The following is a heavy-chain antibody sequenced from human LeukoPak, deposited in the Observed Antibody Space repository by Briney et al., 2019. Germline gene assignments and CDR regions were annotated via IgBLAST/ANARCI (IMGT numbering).Heavy chain of an antibody. Sequence: SVKVSCKASGGTFSSYAISWVRQAPGQGLEWMGRIIPILGIANYAQKFQGRVTITADKSTSTAYMELSSLRSEDTAVYYCARNGQGGITGTTQHYYYYGMDVWGRGTTVTVSS. J-gene: IGHJ6*02. CDR1: GGTFSSYA. D-gene: IGHD1-7*01. CDR2: IIPILGIA. CDR3: ARNGQGGITGTTQHYYYYGMDV. V-gene: IGHV1-69*04.